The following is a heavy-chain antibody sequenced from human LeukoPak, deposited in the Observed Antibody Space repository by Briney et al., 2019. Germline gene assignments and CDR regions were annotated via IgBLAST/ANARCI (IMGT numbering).Heavy chain of an antibody. V-gene: IGHV3-7*01. D-gene: IGHD5/OR15-5a*01. J-gene: IGHJ5*02. CDR2: IKQDGSEK. Sequence: GGPLRLSCAASGFTFSSYWMSWVRQAPGKGLEWVANIKQDGSEKYYVDSVKGRFTISRDNAKNSLYLQMNSLRAEDTAVYYCARDVSRRPLGWFDPWGQGTLVTVSS. CDR3: ARDVSRRPLGWFDP. CDR1: GFTFSSYW.